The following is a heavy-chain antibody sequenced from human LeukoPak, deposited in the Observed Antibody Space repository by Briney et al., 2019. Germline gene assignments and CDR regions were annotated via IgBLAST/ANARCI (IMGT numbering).Heavy chain of an antibody. Sequence: GGSLRLSCAASGFTFSSYVMGWVRQAPGKGLEWVSYISSSGSTIYYADSVKGRFTISRDNAKNSLYLQMNSLRAEDTAVYYCASTWTSFGNAFDIWGQGTMVTVSS. CDR2: ISSSGSTI. V-gene: IGHV3-48*04. CDR1: GFTFSSYV. CDR3: ASTWTSFGNAFDI. D-gene: IGHD3-10*01. J-gene: IGHJ3*02.